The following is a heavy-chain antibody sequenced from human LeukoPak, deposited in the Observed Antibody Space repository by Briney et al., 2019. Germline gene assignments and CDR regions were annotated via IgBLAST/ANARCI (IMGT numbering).Heavy chain of an antibody. D-gene: IGHD3-22*01. CDR2: ISAYNGNT. Sequence: ASVKVSCKASGYTFTSYGISWVRHAPGQGLEWMGCISAYNGNTNYAQKLQGRVTITTDTSTSTAYMELRSLRSDDTAVYYCARGGQGVYYDSSGYYPFDYWGQGTLVTVSS. CDR3: ARGGQGVYYDSSGYYPFDY. CDR1: GYTFTSYG. V-gene: IGHV1-18*01. J-gene: IGHJ4*02.